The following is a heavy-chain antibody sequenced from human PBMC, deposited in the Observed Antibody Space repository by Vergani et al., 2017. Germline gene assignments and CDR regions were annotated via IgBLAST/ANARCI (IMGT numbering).Heavy chain of an antibody. D-gene: IGHD5-18*01. V-gene: IGHV3-53*01. Sequence: EVQLVESGGGLIQPGGSLRLSCAASGFTVSSNYMSWVRQAPGKGLEWVSVIYSGGSTYSADSVKGRFTISRDNSKNTLYLQMNSLRAEDTAVYYCARDSPETAPGGMDVWGQGTTVTVSS. J-gene: IGHJ6*02. CDR1: GFTVSSNY. CDR2: IYSGGST. CDR3: ARDSPETAPGGMDV.